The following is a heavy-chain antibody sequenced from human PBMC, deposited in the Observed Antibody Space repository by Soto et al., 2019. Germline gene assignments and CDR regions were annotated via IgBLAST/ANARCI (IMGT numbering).Heavy chain of an antibody. CDR2: IVVGSGNA. CDR3: AADSRWYSDGTGTFRLYYSFGLDV. J-gene: IGHJ6*02. V-gene: IGHV1-58*02. Sequence: QMQLVQSGPEVKKPWTSVKVSCKASGFTFTNSAMQWVRQARGQRLEWIGWIVVGSGNANYAQKFQERVTITRDMSTSTAYMELSSLRSEDTAVYYCAADSRWYSDGTGTFRLYYSFGLDVWGQGTTVTVSS. D-gene: IGHD3-10*01. CDR1: GFTFTNSA.